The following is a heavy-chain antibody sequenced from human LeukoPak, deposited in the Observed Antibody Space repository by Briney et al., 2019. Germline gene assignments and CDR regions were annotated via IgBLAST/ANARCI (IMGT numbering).Heavy chain of an antibody. V-gene: IGHV4-4*07. J-gene: IGHJ6*02. CDR3: ATFPSGQDYYAYGMDV. D-gene: IGHD6-25*01. CDR2: IYYSGDT. Sequence: SETLSLTCTVSGGSISSYYWSWIRQPAGKGLEWIGSIYYSGDTKHNASFRSRGTISLDTSKNEFSLTLNSVTAADTAVYYCATFPSGQDYYAYGMDVWGQGTTVTVSS. CDR1: GGSISSYY.